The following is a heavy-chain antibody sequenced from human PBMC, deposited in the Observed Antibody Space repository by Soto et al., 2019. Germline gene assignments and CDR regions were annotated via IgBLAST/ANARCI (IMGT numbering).Heavy chain of an antibody. CDR1: GGSISSGGYS. Sequence: SDTLSLTCAVSGGSISSGGYSWSWIRQPPGKGLEWIGEINHSGSTNYNPSLKSRVTISVDTSKNQFSLKLTSVTAADTAVYYCARDKITGLFDYWGQGTLVTV. D-gene: IGHD2-8*02. V-gene: IGHV4-30-2*01. CDR3: ARDKITGLFDY. J-gene: IGHJ4*02. CDR2: INHSGST.